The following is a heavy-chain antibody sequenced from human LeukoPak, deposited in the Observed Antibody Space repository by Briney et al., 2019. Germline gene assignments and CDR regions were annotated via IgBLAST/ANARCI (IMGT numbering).Heavy chain of an antibody. Sequence: GSLRLSCAASGFTFSTYGMTWVRQAPGKGLEWVSAIGGRGYSTYYADSVKGRFAISRDNSKNTLYLQMNSLRAEDTAVYYCARTGPYYFDYWGQGTLVTVSS. CDR1: GFTFSTYG. CDR3: ARTGPYYFDY. J-gene: IGHJ4*02. V-gene: IGHV3-23*01. CDR2: IGGRGYST. D-gene: IGHD1-1*01.